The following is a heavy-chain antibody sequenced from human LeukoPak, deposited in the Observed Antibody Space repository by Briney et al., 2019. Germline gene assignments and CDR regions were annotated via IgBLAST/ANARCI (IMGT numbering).Heavy chain of an antibody. CDR3: ARFLGSGSYYYYYYYALDV. CDR1: GFTFNTYW. CDR2: IKRDGSEK. D-gene: IGHD3-10*01. V-gene: IGHV3-7*01. Sequence: GGSLRLSCVVSGFTFNTYWMSWVRQPPGRGLGWVANIKRDGSEKYYVDSVKGRFTISRDNAKNSLYLQMNSLRGEDTAVYYCARFLGSGSYYYYYYYALDVWGQGTTVAVSS. J-gene: IGHJ6*02.